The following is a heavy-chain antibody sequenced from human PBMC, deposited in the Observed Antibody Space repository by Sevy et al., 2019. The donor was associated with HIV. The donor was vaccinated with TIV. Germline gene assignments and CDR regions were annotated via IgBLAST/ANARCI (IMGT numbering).Heavy chain of an antibody. J-gene: IGHJ6*02. CDR3: ARDRYSSSWGYGMDV. V-gene: IGHV1-69*13. CDR2: IIPIFGTA. CDR1: GGTFSSYA. Sequence: ASVKVSCKASGGTFSSYAISWVRQAPGQGLEWMGGIIPIFGTANYAQKFQGRVTITADESTSTAYMELSSLRSEDTAVNYCARDRYSSSWGYGMDVWGQGTTVTVSS. D-gene: IGHD6-13*01.